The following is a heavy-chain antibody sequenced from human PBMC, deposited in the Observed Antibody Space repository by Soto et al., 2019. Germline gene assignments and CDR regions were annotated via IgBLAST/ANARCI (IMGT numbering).Heavy chain of an antibody. CDR1: GFTFSSYA. Sequence: PGGSLRLSCAASGFTFSSYAMHWVRQAPGKGLEWVAVISYDGSNKYYADSVKGRFTISRDNSKNTLYLQMNSLRAEDTAVYYCARDLNGDYNPLFDYWGQGTLVTVSS. V-gene: IGHV3-30-3*01. CDR3: ARDLNGDYNPLFDY. D-gene: IGHD4-17*01. CDR2: ISYDGSNK. J-gene: IGHJ4*02.